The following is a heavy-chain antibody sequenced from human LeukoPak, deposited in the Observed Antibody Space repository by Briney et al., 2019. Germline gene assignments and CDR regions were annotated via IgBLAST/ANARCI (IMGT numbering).Heavy chain of an antibody. CDR3: ARGARAGYNLEPFDY. Sequence: PSETLSLTCTVSGGSMSSYYWSWIRQPPGKGLEWIGHIYYSGSTEYNPSLKSRVTISVDTSKNQFSLKLSSVTAADTAVYYCARGARAGYNLEPFDYWGQGTLVTVSS. J-gene: IGHJ4*02. CDR2: IYYSGST. D-gene: IGHD5-24*01. CDR1: GGSMSSYY. V-gene: IGHV4-59*08.